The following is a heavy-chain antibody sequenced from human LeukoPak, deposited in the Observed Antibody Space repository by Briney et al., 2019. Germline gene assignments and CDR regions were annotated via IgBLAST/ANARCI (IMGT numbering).Heavy chain of an antibody. Sequence: PGGSLRLSCTASGFTFSSYGMHWVRQVPGKGLEWVAFIRFDGSDKYYADSVKGRFTISRDNSKNTLFLQMNSLRAEDTAVYYCAKQGRDWLRDYYYYMDVWGKGTTVTISS. J-gene: IGHJ6*03. CDR2: IRFDGSDK. CDR3: AKQGRDWLRDYYYYMDV. V-gene: IGHV3-30*02. CDR1: GFTFSSYG. D-gene: IGHD3-9*01.